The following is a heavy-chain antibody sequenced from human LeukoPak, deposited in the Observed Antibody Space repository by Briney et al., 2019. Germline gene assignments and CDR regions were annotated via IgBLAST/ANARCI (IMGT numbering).Heavy chain of an antibody. Sequence: PSETLSLTCTVSGGSFSSHQWSWIRQPPGKGLEWIGYIYYSGSTNYNPSLKSRFTVSIDTSNNRFSLKLSSVTTADTAVYYCARGVLTTVSYYMDVWGKGTTVTVSS. CDR3: ARGVLTTVSYYMDV. D-gene: IGHD4-11*01. V-gene: IGHV4-59*11. CDR2: IYYSGST. J-gene: IGHJ6*03. CDR1: GGSFSSHQ.